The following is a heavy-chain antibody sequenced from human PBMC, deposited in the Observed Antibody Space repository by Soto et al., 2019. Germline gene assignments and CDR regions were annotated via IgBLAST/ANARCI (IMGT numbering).Heavy chain of an antibody. Sequence: EVQLLASGGGLVQPGGSLRLSCAASGFTFYSYAMDWVRQAPGKGLEWVSSISARSDNTYYADSVKGRFTISRDHAKSTLYLQVNSLRAEDTAIYYCAKREDSYYYGMNVWGQGTTVTVSS. V-gene: IGHV3-23*01. J-gene: IGHJ6*02. D-gene: IGHD1-26*01. CDR3: AKREDSYYYGMNV. CDR1: GFTFYSYA. CDR2: ISARSDNT.